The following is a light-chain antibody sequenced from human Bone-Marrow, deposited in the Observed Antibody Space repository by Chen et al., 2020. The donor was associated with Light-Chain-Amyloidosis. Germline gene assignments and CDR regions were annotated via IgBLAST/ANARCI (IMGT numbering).Light chain of an antibody. CDR1: QSVSSSY. J-gene: IGKJ2*01. Sequence: EIVLTQSPGTLSLSPGERATLSCRASQSVSSSYLAWYQQKPGQPPKLLIYWASTRESGVPDRFSGSGSGTDFTLTISSLQAEDVAVYYCQHYYNIPYTFGQGTKLEIK. V-gene: IGKV3-20*01. CDR2: WAS. CDR3: QHYYNIPYT.